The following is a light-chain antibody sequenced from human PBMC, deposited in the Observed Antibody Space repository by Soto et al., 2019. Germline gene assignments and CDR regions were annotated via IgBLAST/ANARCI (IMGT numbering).Light chain of an antibody. CDR3: QLSYVSSFT. CDR2: VAS. V-gene: IGKV1-39*01. J-gene: IGKJ3*01. CDR1: QRISSN. Sequence: DIQLTQSPASLSASVGDRVTFTCRTSQRISSNLHWYQQKPGKDPNLLIYVASYLQDGVPSRFSGGGSVTELTLTTSSLQPEDFATYYCQLSYVSSFTFGPGTRLNV.